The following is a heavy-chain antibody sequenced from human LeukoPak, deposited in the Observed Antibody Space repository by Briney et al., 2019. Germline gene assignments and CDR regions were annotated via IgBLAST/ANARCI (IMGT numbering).Heavy chain of an antibody. CDR3: TTDRRVITMIVVVNHYFDY. V-gene: IGHV3-15*01. J-gene: IGHJ4*02. CDR1: GFTFSNAW. CDR2: IKSKTDGGTT. D-gene: IGHD3-22*01. Sequence: PGGSLRLSCAASGFTFSNAWMSWVRQAPGKGLEWVGRIKSKTDGGTTDYAAPVKGRFTISRDDSKNTLYLQMNSLKTEDTAVYYCTTDRRVITMIVVVNHYFDYWGQGTLVTVPS.